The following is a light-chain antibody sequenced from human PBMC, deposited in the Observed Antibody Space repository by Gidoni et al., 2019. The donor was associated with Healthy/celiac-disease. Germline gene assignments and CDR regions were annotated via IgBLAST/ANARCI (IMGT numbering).Light chain of an antibody. J-gene: IGKJ2*04. CDR1: QSISSY. V-gene: IGKV1-39*01. CDR2: AAS. CDR3: QQSYSTPKCS. Sequence: DIQMTQSPSSLSASVGDRVTITCRASQSISSYLYWYQQKPGKAPKLLIYAASSLQSGVPSRFSGSGSGTDFTLTISSLQPEDFATYYCQQSYSTPKCSFGQGTKLEIK.